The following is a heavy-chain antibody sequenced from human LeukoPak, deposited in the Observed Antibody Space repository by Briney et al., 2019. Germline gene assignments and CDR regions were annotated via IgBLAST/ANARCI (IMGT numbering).Heavy chain of an antibody. CDR1: GDSINSYY. J-gene: IGHJ4*02. D-gene: IGHD1-26*01. V-gene: IGHV4-59*01. CDR2: IYNSGST. Sequence: SETLSLTCPVSGDSINSYYWSWIRQPPGKGLEWIGYIYNSGSTNYNPSLRSRVTISVDTSKNQFSLKLNSVTAADTAVYYCVRDRELTYWSQGTLVTVSS. CDR3: VRDRELTY.